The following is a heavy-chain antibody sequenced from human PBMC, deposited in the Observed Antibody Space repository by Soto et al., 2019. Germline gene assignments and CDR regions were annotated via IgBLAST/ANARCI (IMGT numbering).Heavy chain of an antibody. D-gene: IGHD6-19*01. Sequence: SETLSLTCAVSGGSISSGGYSWSWIRQPPGKGLEWIGYMYHSGSTYYNPSLKSRVTISIDRSKNQFSLKLSSVTAADTAVYYCARDAYSSGYYSFDYWGQGALVTVS. CDR2: MYHSGST. J-gene: IGHJ4*02. V-gene: IGHV4-30-2*01. CDR3: ARDAYSSGYYSFDY. CDR1: GGSISSGGYS.